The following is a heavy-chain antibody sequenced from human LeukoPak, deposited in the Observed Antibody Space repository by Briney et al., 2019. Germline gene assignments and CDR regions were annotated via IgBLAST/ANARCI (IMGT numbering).Heavy chain of an antibody. D-gene: IGHD3-10*01. CDR1: GGSVSSYY. CDR2: IYYSGST. CDR3: ARSGRGTMVRGVIGP. Sequence: PSETLSLTCTVSGGSVSSYYWSWIRQPPGKGLEWIGFIYYSGSTNYNPSLKSRVTISVDTSKNQFSLKLSSVTAADTAVYYCARSGRGTMVRGVIGPWGQGTLVTVSS. V-gene: IGHV4-59*02. J-gene: IGHJ5*02.